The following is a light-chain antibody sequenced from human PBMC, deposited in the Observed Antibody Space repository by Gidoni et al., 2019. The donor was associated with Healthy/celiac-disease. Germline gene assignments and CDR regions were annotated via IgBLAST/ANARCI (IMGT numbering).Light chain of an antibody. J-gene: IGLJ2*01. CDR1: SGINVGTYR. CDR3: MIWHSSAVV. Sequence: QAVLTQPSSLSASPGASASLPCTLRSGINVGTYRIYWYQQKPGSPPQYLLRYKSDSDKQQGSGVPSRFSGSKDASANAGILLIFGLQSEDEADYYCMIWHSSAVVFGGGTKLTVL. V-gene: IGLV5-45*02. CDR2: YKSDSDK.